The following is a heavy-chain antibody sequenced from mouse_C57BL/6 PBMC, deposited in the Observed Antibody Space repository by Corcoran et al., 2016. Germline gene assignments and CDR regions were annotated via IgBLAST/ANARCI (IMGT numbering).Heavy chain of an antibody. D-gene: IGHD1-1*01. J-gene: IGHJ3*01. Sequence: QVQLQQPGAELVKPGASVKMSCKASGYTFTSYWITWVKQRPGQGLEWIGWIYPRDGSTKYNEKFKGKATLTVDTSSSTAYMELHSLTSEDSAVYFCARWDGSTEAYWGQGTLVTVSA. V-gene: IGHV1-85*01. CDR2: IYPRDGST. CDR3: ARWDGSTEAY. CDR1: GYTFTSYW.